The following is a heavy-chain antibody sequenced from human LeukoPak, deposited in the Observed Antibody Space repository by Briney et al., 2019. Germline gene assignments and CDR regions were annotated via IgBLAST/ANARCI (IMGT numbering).Heavy chain of an antibody. J-gene: IGHJ5*02. D-gene: IGHD2-2*01. Sequence: ASVKVSCKASGYTFTGYYMHWVRQAPGQGLEWMGWMNPNSGNTGYAQKFQGRVTMTRNTSISTAYMELSSLRSEDTAVYYCARGFIVVVPAAIGVWFDPWGQGTLVTVSS. CDR2: MNPNSGNT. V-gene: IGHV1-8*02. CDR3: ARGFIVVVPAAIGVWFDP. CDR1: GYTFTGYY.